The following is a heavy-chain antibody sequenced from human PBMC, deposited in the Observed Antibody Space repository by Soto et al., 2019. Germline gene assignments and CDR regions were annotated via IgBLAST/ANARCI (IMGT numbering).Heavy chain of an antibody. CDR3: AREGYGDYQYYFDY. V-gene: IGHV1-2*04. CDR1: GYTFTGYY. D-gene: IGHD4-17*01. CDR2: INPNSGGT. J-gene: IGHJ4*02. Sequence: QVQLVQSGAEVKKPGASVKVSCKASGYTFTGYYMHWVRQAPGQGLEWMGWINPNSGGTNYAQKFQGWVTLTRDTSISTASMELSRLRSDDTAVYYCAREGYGDYQYYFDYWGQGTLVTVSS.